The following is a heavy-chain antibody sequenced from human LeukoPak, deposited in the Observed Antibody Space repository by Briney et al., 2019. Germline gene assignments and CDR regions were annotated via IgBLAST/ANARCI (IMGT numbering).Heavy chain of an antibody. D-gene: IGHD3-22*01. J-gene: IGHJ4*02. Sequence: SVKVSCKASGGTFSSYAISWVRQAPGQGLEWMGGIIPIFGTANYAQKFQGRVTITADESTSTAYMELSSPRSEDTAVYYCAKGNYYDSSGYYDYWGQGTLVTVSS. CDR3: AKGNYYDSSGYYDY. CDR2: IIPIFGTA. CDR1: GGTFSSYA. V-gene: IGHV1-69*13.